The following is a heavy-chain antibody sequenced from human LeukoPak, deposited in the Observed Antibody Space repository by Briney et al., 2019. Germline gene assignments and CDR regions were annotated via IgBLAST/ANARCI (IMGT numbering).Heavy chain of an antibody. CDR1: GYTFTSYG. CDR3: ARDSSHACGYFESSGPWDI. J-gene: IGHJ3*02. CDR2: ISAYNGNT. V-gene: IGHV1-18*01. D-gene: IGHD3-22*01. Sequence: GASVKVSCKASGYTFTSYGISWVRQAPGQGLEWMGWISAYNGNTIYAQKLQGRVTMTTDTSTSTAYMELRSLRSDDTAVYYCARDSSHACGYFESSGPWDIWGQGTMVTVSS.